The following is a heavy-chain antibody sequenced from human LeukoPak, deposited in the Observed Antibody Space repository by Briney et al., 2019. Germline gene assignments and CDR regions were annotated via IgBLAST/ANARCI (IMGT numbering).Heavy chain of an antibody. V-gene: IGHV1-69*04. J-gene: IGHJ4*02. Sequence: SVKVSCKASSYSFTNYGISWVRQAPGQGLEWMGRIIPILGIANYAQKFQGRVTITADKSTSTAYMELSSLRSEDTAVYYCARDGEEQWLPFDYWGQGTLVTVSS. CDR2: IIPILGIA. D-gene: IGHD6-19*01. CDR3: ARDGEEQWLPFDY. CDR1: SYSFTNYG.